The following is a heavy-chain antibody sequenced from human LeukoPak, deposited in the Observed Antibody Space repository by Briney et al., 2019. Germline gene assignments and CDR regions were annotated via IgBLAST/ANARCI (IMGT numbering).Heavy chain of an antibody. D-gene: IGHD6-19*01. J-gene: IGHJ5*02. CDR1: GGSISSYY. CDR3: ARIQWLAPGNWFDP. CDR2: IYYSGST. Sequence: SETLSLTCTVSGGSISSYYWSWIRQPPGKGLEWIGYIYYSGSTNYNPSLKSRVTISVDTSKNQFSLKLSSVTAADTSVYYCARIQWLAPGNWFDPWGQGTLVTVSS. V-gene: IGHV4-59*08.